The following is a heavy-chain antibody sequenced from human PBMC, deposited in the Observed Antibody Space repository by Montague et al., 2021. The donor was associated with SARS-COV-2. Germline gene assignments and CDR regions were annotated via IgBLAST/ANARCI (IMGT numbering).Heavy chain of an antibody. V-gene: IGHV4-31*03. J-gene: IGHJ3*02. CDR1: GGSISSGGYY. CDR3: ARARITMIVVVNAFDI. D-gene: IGHD3-22*01. Sequence: TLSLTCTVSGGSISSGGYYWIWLRQHPGKGLEWIGYIYYSGSTYYNPSLKSRVTISVDTSKNQFSLKLSSVTAADTAVYYCARARITMIVVVNAFDIWGQGTRGTVSS. CDR2: IYYSGST.